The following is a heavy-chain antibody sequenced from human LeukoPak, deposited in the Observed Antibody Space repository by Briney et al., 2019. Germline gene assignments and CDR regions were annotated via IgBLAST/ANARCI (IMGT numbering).Heavy chain of an antibody. CDR3: ARVHYYDSSDHYDTSCFDY. CDR1: GGSIRSSSYY. CDR2: IYYTGST. Sequence: PSETLSLTCTVSGGSIRSSSYYWGWIRQPPGKGLEWIGSIYYTGSTYYNPSLKSRVTISLDMSKNHFSLKLSSVTAADTAVYYCARVHYYDSSDHYDTSCFDYWGQGTLVTVSS. D-gene: IGHD3-22*01. V-gene: IGHV4-39*07. J-gene: IGHJ4*02.